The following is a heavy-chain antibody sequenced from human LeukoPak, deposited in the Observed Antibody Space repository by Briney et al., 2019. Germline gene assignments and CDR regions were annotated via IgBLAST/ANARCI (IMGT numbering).Heavy chain of an antibody. CDR1: GSTFDDYA. Sequence: GGSLRLSCAASGSTFDDYAMHWVRQAPGKGLEWVSGISWNSGSIGYADSVKGRFTISRDNAKNSLYLQMNSLTAEDTAVYYCARDNTYCSGSRCYDRFDYWGQGTLVAVSS. CDR2: ISWNSGSI. D-gene: IGHD2-15*01. V-gene: IGHV3-9*01. J-gene: IGHJ4*02. CDR3: ARDNTYCSGSRCYDRFDY.